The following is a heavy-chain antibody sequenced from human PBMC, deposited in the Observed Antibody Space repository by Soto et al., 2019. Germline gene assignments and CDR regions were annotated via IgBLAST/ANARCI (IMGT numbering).Heavy chain of an antibody. CDR3: ARGVRNSVSDYYYYYYMDV. J-gene: IGHJ6*03. CDR2: IIPILGIA. D-gene: IGHD2-8*01. V-gene: IGHV1-69*02. CDR1: GGTFSSYT. Sequence: SVKVSCKASGGTFSSYTISWVRQAPGQGLEWMGRIIPILGIANYAQKFQGRVTITADKSTSTAYMELSSLRSEDTAVYYCARGVRNSVSDYYYYYYMDVWGKGTTVTVSS.